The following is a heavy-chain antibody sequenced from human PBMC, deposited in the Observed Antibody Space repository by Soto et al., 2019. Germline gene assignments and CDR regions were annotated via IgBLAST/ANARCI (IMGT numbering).Heavy chain of an antibody. CDR3: ARVLGHASSWWRHSAFDI. Sequence: VASVKVSCKASGYTFTNYCGSSVLQAPGQRLEWMGWISAYTRNTNYAQMFQGRVTMTTDTSTSTAYMELRSLTSDDTAVYYCARVLGHASSWWRHSAFDIWGQGTMVTVSS. CDR1: GYTFTNYC. V-gene: IGHV1-18*01. CDR2: ISAYTRNT. J-gene: IGHJ3*02. D-gene: IGHD2-15*01.